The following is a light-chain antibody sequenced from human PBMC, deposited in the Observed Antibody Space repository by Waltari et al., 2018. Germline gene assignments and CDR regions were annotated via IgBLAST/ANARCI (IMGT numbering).Light chain of an antibody. J-gene: IGKJ2*02. CDR1: QSIHTY. Sequence: DIRMTHSPSSLSASVGDRVTLTCRASQSIHTYLSWFQQKPGKAPKLLIYAASSLQSGVPSRFSGSGSGTDFTLTISSLQPEDFATYYCQQSYSNSRTFGQGTKLEIK. V-gene: IGKV1-39*01. CDR2: AAS. CDR3: QQSYSNSRT.